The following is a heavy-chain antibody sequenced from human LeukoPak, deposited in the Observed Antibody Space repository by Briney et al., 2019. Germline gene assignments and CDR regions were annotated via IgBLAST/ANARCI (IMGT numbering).Heavy chain of an antibody. J-gene: IGHJ6*02. CDR2: IYSGGST. Sequence: GGPLRLSCAASGFTVSSNYMSWVRQAPGKGLEWVSVIYSGGSTYYADSVKGRFTISRDNSKNTLYLQMNSLRAEDTAVYYCARDQGYYGMDVWGQGTTVTVSS. V-gene: IGHV3-53*01. CDR1: GFTVSSNY. CDR3: ARDQGYYGMDV.